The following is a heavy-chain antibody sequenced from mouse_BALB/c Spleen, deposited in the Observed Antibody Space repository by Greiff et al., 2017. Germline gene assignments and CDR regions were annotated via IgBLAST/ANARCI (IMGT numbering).Heavy chain of an antibody. D-gene: IGHD2-3*01. CDR3: TADDGYLGYLDY. CDR2: IYPGNSDT. Sequence: VQLQQSGTVLARPGASVKMSCKASGYTFPSYWMHWVKQRPGQGLEWIGAIYPGNSDTSYNQKFTGTAKLTAVPSTSTAYMELSSLTNEDSAVYYCTADDGYLGYLDYWGQGTTLTVSS. CDR1: GYTFPSYW. V-gene: IGHV1-5*01. J-gene: IGHJ2*01.